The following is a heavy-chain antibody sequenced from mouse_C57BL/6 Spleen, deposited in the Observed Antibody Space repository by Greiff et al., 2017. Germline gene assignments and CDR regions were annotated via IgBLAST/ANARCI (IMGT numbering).Heavy chain of an antibody. Sequence: VQLQQSVAELVRPGASVKLSCTASGFNINNTYMHWVKQRPEQGLEWIGRIDPANGNTKYAPKFQGKATITADTSSNTAYLQLSSLTSEDTAIYYCARAGSSPWYFDVWGTGTTVTVSS. CDR3: ARAGSSPWYFDV. V-gene: IGHV14-3*01. CDR1: GFNINNTY. CDR2: IDPANGNT. J-gene: IGHJ1*03. D-gene: IGHD1-1*01.